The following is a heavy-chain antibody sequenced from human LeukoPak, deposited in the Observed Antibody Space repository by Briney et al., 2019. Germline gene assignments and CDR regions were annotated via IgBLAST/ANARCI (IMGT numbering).Heavy chain of an antibody. D-gene: IGHD1-14*01. CDR1: GFTFSSYS. Sequence: PGGSLRLSCAASGFTFSSYSVNWVRQAPGKGLEWVSFISGSGTTIYYADSLKGRFTISRDNAKNSLYLQMNSLRDEDTAVYYCARYNRGAFDIWGQGTVVTVSS. CDR3: ARYNRGAFDI. V-gene: IGHV3-48*02. J-gene: IGHJ3*02. CDR2: ISGSGTTI.